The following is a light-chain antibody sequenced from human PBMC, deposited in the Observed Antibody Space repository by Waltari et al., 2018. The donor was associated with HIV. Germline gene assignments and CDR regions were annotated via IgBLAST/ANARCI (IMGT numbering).Light chain of an antibody. Sequence: QSALTQPASVSGSPGPSITISSTGSDSDIGASDYVSWYQKYPDRAPRLLIYEVKKRPSGVSSRFSGSKSANTASLTISGLQLEDEAEFYCASFSRGLTLVVFGGGTHVTVL. CDR2: EVK. V-gene: IGLV2-14*01. CDR1: DSDIGASDY. CDR3: ASFSRGLTLVV. J-gene: IGLJ2*01.